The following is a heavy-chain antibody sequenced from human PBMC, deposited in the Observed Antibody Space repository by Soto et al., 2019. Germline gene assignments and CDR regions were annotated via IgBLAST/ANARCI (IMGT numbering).Heavy chain of an antibody. CDR1: GDSVSSNSAA. V-gene: IGHV6-1*01. J-gene: IGHJ3*01. Sequence: SQTLSLTCAISGDSVSSNSAAWNWIRQSPSRGLEWLGRTYYRSKWYNDYAVSVKSRITINPDTSKNQFSLQLNSVTAADTAVYYCASQMGDSGYAKAAFNRWGQGTMVNVAS. D-gene: IGHD5-12*01. CDR2: TYYRSKWYN. CDR3: ASQMGDSGYAKAAFNR.